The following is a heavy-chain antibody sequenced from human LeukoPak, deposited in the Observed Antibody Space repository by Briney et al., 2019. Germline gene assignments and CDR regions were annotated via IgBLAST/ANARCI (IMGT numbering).Heavy chain of an antibody. CDR1: GGSISSGGYY. CDR2: IYHSGST. Sequence: TSQTLSLTCTVSGGSISSGGYYWSWIRQPPGKGLEWIGYIYHSGSTYYNPSLKSRVTISVDTSRNQFSMRLNSVTAADTAVYYCAGSGGLANQGAVFDYWGQGTLVTVSS. V-gene: IGHV4-30-2*02. J-gene: IGHJ4*02. CDR3: AGSGGLANQGAVFDY. D-gene: IGHD3-10*01.